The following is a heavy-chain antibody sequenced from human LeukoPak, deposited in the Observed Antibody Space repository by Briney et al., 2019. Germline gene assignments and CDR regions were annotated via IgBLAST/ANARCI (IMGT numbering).Heavy chain of an antibody. J-gene: IGHJ6*03. Sequence: SQTLSLTCTVSGGSISSYYWSWIRQLPGERLEWIGFIYHNGRTTYNHSLESRVTISVDRSKNQFSLKLSSVTAADTAVYYCSGYDYEYYYMDVWGKGTTVTVSS. D-gene: IGHD5-12*01. CDR2: IYHNGRT. V-gene: IGHV4-59*12. CDR1: GGSISSYY. CDR3: SGYDYEYYYMDV.